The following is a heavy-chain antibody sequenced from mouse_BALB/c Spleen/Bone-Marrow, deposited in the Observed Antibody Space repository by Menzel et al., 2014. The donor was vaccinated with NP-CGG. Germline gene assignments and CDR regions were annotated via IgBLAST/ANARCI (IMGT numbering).Heavy chain of an antibody. V-gene: IGHV2-6-4*01. Sequence: QVQLKDSGPGLVAPSQNLSITCTVSGFSLSRYNIHWIRQPPGKGLEWLGMIWGGGGTDHNSALKSRLRISKDNSKSQIFLKINSLQIDDTAMYYCARKDGGYYVMDYWGQGISVTVSS. CDR1: GFSLSRYN. CDR3: ARKDGGYYVMDY. D-gene: IGHD2-3*01. J-gene: IGHJ4*01. CDR2: IWGGGGT.